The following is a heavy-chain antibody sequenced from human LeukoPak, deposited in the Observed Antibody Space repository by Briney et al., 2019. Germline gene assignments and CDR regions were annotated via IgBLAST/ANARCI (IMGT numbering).Heavy chain of an antibody. CDR3: ARARCSGGSCYPGAFDT. CDR2: IYSGGRT. V-gene: IGHV3-53*01. D-gene: IGHD2-15*01. CDR1: GFTVSGIY. Sequence: GGSLRLSCAASGFTVSGIYMSWVRQPPGKGLEWVSVIYSGGRTYYADSVKGRFTISRDNSKNTLSLQMNSLRAEDTAVYYCARARCSGGSCYPGAFDTWGQGTMVTVSS. J-gene: IGHJ3*02.